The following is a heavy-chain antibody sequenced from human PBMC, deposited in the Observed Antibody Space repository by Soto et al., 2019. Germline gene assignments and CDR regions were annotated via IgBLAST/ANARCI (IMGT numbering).Heavy chain of an antibody. D-gene: IGHD3-3*01. CDR3: ARDQFVSTYDFWSGYYWWFDP. CDR1: GGSISSYY. V-gene: IGHV4-4*07. J-gene: IGHJ5*02. Sequence: SETLSLTCTVSGGSISSYYWSWIRQPAGKGLEWIGRIYTSGSTNYNPSLKSRVTMSVDTSKNQFSLKLSSVTAADTAVYYCARDQFVSTYDFWSGYYWWFDPWGQGTLVTVS. CDR2: IYTSGST.